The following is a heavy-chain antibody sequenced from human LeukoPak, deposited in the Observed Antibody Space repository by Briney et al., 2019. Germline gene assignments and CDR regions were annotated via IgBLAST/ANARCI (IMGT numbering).Heavy chain of an antibody. Sequence: PGGSLRLSCAASGFTFSDYYMSWIRQAPGKGLEWVSYISSSGSTIYYADSVKGRFTISRDNAKNSLYLQMNSLRAEDTAVYYCARDRGYYYSDAFDIWGQGTMVTVSS. V-gene: IGHV3-11*01. CDR3: ARDRGYYYSDAFDI. CDR1: GFTFSDYY. J-gene: IGHJ3*02. CDR2: ISSSGSTI. D-gene: IGHD3-22*01.